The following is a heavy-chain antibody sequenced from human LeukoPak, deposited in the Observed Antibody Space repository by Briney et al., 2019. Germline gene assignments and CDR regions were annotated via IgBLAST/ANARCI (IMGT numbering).Heavy chain of an antibody. CDR1: GYTLTELS. J-gene: IGHJ3*02. Sequence: ASVKVSCKVSGYTLTELSMHWVRQAPGKGLEWMGGFDPEDGETIYAQKFQGRVTMTEDTSTDTAYMELSSLRSEDTAVYFCATAWWIQLPHDAFDIWGQGTMVTVSS. D-gene: IGHD5-18*01. CDR3: ATAWWIQLPHDAFDI. V-gene: IGHV1-24*01. CDR2: FDPEDGET.